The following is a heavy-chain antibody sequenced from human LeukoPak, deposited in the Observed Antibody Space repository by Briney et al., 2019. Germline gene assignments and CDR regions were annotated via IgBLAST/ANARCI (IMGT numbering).Heavy chain of an antibody. D-gene: IGHD2-2*02. V-gene: IGHV1-69*04. CDR2: IIPILGIA. J-gene: IGHJ4*02. CDR1: GGTFSSYA. CDR3: ASSPGCSSTSCYTRGDY. Sequence: ASVKVSCKASGGTFSSYAISWVRQAPGQGLEWMGRIIPILGIANYAQKFQGRVTITADESTSTAYMELSSLRSEDTAVYYCASSPGCSSTSCYTRGDYWGQGTLVTVSS.